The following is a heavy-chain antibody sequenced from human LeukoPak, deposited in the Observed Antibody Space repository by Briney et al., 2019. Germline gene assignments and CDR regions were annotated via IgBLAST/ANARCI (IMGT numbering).Heavy chain of an antibody. D-gene: IGHD3-10*01. Sequence: PGGSLRLSCAASGFTFSSYGMYWVRQAPGKGLEWVALIWYDGSNRYCADSVKGRFTISRDNSKDTLYLQMNSLRAEDTAVYYCASWRGSGSYGGYLDYWGQGTLVTVSS. CDR1: GFTFSSYG. CDR2: IWYDGSNR. J-gene: IGHJ4*02. CDR3: ASWRGSGSYGGYLDY. V-gene: IGHV3-33*01.